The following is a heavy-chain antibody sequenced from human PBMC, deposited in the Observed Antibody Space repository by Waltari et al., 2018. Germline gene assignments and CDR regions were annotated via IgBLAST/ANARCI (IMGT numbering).Heavy chain of an antibody. V-gene: IGHV4-39*01. CDR1: GGSISSSSYY. D-gene: IGHD3-16*02. J-gene: IGHJ4*02. CDR2: FYYSGST. CDR3: ARPTLTFGGVIAPFDY. Sequence: QLQLQESGPGLVKPSETLSPTCTVSGGSISSSSYYWGWTRKPPGKGLEWIGSFYYSGSTHYNPSLKSRGTISGDTSKNQFSLKLSSVTAADTAVYYCARPTLTFGGVIAPFDYWGQGTLVTVSS.